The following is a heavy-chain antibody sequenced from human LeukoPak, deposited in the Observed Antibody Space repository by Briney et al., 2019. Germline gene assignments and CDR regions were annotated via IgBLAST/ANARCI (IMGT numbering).Heavy chain of an antibody. D-gene: IGHD3-22*01. CDR1: GFTFRSYA. V-gene: IGHV3-30*04. Sequence: PGGSLRPSCAASGFTFRSYAMHWVRQAPGKGLEWVAVISYDGSNKYYADSVKGRLTISRDNCKSTVYLQMNSLRAEDTAVYYCARESDSSGYSFDYWGQGTLVTVSS. CDR3: ARESDSSGYSFDY. J-gene: IGHJ4*02. CDR2: ISYDGSNK.